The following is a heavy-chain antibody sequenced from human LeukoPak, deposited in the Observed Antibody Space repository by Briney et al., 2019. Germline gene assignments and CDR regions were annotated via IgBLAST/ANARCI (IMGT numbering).Heavy chain of an antibody. V-gene: IGHV3-48*04. J-gene: IGHJ4*02. CDR1: GFTFSRFT. CDR2: ISGSGTTK. D-gene: IGHD2-2*01. Sequence: GGSLRLSCAASGFTFSRFTMNWVRQAPGKGLEWVSYISGSGTTKYYADSVQGRFTISRDNAKNSLYLQMNSLRVEDTGVYYCAKSIVVVPSSFDYWGQGTLVTVSS. CDR3: AKSIVVVPSSFDY.